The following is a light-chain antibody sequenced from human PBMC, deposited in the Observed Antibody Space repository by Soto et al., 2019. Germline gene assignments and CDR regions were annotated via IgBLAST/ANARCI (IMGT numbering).Light chain of an antibody. J-gene: IGKJ1*01. Sequence: EIVLTQSPGTLSLSPGERATLSCRARQSVGNNLAWYQQKPGQAPRLLIYGAYTRATGIPARCSGSGSGTDFTLTISSLQSEDFAVYYCQHYNYWPPKTFGQGTKVDIK. CDR2: GAY. CDR3: QHYNYWPPKT. CDR1: QSVGNN. V-gene: IGKV3-15*01.